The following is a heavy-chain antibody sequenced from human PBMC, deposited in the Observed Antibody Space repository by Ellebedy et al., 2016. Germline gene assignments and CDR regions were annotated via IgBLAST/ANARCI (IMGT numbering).Heavy chain of an antibody. CDR3: VTPGGFVGAFDQ. J-gene: IGHJ4*02. D-gene: IGHD3-16*01. CDR2: IYIAGST. CDR1: GFIVSSNY. V-gene: IGHV3-53*01. Sequence: GGSLRLSCAASGFIVSSNYMGWVRQAPGKGLEWVSVIYIAGSTYYVDSVKGRFIISRDNSKNTLLLQMNSLRVEDTAVYYCVTPGGFVGAFDQWGQGTLVIVSS.